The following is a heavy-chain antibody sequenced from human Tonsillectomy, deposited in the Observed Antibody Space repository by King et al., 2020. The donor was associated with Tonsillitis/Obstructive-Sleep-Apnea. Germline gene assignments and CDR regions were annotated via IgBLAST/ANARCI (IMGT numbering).Heavy chain of an antibody. Sequence: VQLVESGGGVVQPGTSLRLSCAASGFTFSSYAMHWVRQAPGKGLEWVAVISYDGRNNYYADSVKGRFTISRDNSKNTLYLQMNSLRAEDTAVFYCARDDNFWSDYFANLQYYFDYWGQGTLVTVSS. CDR2: ISYDGRNN. D-gene: IGHD3-3*01. CDR3: ARDDNFWSDYFANLQYYFDY. V-gene: IGHV3-30*04. J-gene: IGHJ4*02. CDR1: GFTFSSYA.